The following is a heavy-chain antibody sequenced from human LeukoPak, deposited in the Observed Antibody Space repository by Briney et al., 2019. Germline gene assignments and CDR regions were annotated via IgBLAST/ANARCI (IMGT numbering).Heavy chain of an antibody. V-gene: IGHV1-46*01. D-gene: IGHD1-20*01. Sequence: GASVKVSCKASGGTFSSYAISWVRQAPGQGLEWMGIINPSGGSTSYAQKFQGRVTMTRDTSTSTVYMELSSLRSEDTAVYYCARVHRYNWNDGWFDPWGQETLVTVSS. CDR1: GGTFSSYA. J-gene: IGHJ5*02. CDR2: INPSGGST. CDR3: ARVHRYNWNDGWFDP.